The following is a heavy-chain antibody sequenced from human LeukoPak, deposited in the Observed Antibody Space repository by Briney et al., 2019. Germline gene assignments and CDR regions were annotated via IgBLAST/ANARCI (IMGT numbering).Heavy chain of an antibody. CDR2: ISAYNGNT. CDR3: ARGSDTAMVEDYFDY. J-gene: IGHJ4*02. V-gene: IGHV1-18*01. CDR1: GYTFTSYG. Sequence: ASVKVSCKASGYTFTSYGISWVRQAPGQGLEWIGWISAYNGNTNYAQKLQGRVTMTTDTSTSTAYMELRSLRSDDTAVYYCARGSDTAMVEDYFDYWGQGTLVTVSS. D-gene: IGHD5-18*01.